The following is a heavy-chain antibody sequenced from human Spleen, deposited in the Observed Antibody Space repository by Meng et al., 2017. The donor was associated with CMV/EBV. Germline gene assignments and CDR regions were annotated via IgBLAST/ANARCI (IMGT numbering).Heavy chain of an antibody. V-gene: IGHV3-30-3*01. J-gene: IGHJ4*02. CDR3: AKDSGIGYCSTTTCPSFDY. D-gene: IGHD2-2*01. CDR1: GFTFSSYA. Sequence: GESLKISCAASGFTFSSYAMHWVRQAPGKGLEWVAVISYDGSNKYYADSVKGRFTISRDNSKNTLSLQMNSLRAEDTAVYYCAKDSGIGYCSTTTCPSFDYWGQGTLVTVSS. CDR2: ISYDGSNK.